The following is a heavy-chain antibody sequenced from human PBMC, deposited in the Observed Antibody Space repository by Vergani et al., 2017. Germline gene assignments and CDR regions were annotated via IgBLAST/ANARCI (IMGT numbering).Heavy chain of an antibody. CDR2: IYWNDDK. D-gene: IGHD3-3*01. CDR3: ATGRITIFGVVIQADY. J-gene: IGHJ4*02. V-gene: IGHV2-5*01. CDR1: GFSLSTSGVG. Sequence: QITLKESGPTLVKPTQTLTLTCTFSGFSLSTSGVGVGWIRQPPGKALEWLALIYWNDDKRYSPSLKSRLTITKDTSKNQVVLTMTNMDPVDTATYYCATGRITIFGVVIQADYWGQGTLVTVSS.